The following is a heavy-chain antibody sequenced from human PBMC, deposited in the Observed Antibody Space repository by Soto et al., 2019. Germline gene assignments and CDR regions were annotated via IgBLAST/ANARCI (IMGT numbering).Heavy chain of an antibody. V-gene: IGHV4-39*01. CDR1: GGSISSSSYY. D-gene: IGHD2-15*01. CDR2: IYYSGST. J-gene: IGHJ5*02. Sequence: SETLSLTCTVSGGSISSSSYYWGWIRQPPGKGLEWIGSIYYSGSTYYNPSLKSRVTISVDTSKNQFSLKLSSVTAADTAVYYCARALVVVAARDNWFDPWGQGTLVTAPQ. CDR3: ARALVVVAARDNWFDP.